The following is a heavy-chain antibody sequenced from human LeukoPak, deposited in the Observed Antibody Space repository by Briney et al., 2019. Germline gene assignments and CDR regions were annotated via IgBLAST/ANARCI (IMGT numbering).Heavy chain of an antibody. Sequence: GRSLRLSCAASGFTLSIYGMHWVRQAPGKGLEWVAVIWYDGSNKYYADSVKGRFTISRDNSKNTLHLQMNSLRAEDTAVYYCARLSGYGDYFDYWGQGTLVTVSS. V-gene: IGHV3-33*01. CDR2: IWYDGSNK. J-gene: IGHJ4*02. CDR1: GFTLSIYG. D-gene: IGHD4-17*01. CDR3: ARLSGYGDYFDY.